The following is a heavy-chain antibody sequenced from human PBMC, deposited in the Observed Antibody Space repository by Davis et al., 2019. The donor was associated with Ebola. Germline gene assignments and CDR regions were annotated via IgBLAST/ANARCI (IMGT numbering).Heavy chain of an antibody. Sequence: ASVKVSCKASGYTFTSYYMHWVRQAPGQGLEWMGIINPSGGSTSYAQKFQGRVTMTRDTSTSTVYMELRSLRSADTAVYYCARDGISVVVDRGMDVWGKGTTVTVSS. D-gene: IGHD2-2*01. CDR2: INPSGGST. CDR3: ARDGISVVVDRGMDV. J-gene: IGHJ6*04. CDR1: GYTFTSYY. V-gene: IGHV1-46*01.